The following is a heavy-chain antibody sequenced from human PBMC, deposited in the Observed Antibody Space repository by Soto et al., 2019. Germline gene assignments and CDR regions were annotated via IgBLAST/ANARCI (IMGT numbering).Heavy chain of an antibody. Sequence: TLSLTCTVSGGSINTTCFTANWIRQPPGKVLEWIVYIYQSGSTFYNPSLRSRVTISADRSKNQLSLNLNSVTAADTAVYYCARGNINVVEGLVSWFDSWGQGTLVTVSS. J-gene: IGHJ5*01. V-gene: IGHV4-30-2*01. D-gene: IGHD2-8*01. CDR3: ARGNINVVEGLVSWFDS. CDR1: GGSINTTCFT. CDR2: IYQSGST.